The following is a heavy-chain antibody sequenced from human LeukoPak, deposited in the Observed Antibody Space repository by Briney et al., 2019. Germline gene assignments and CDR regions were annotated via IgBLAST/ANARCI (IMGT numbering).Heavy chain of an antibody. CDR3: AELGITMIGGV. V-gene: IGHV3-7*01. Sequence: YPGGSLRLSCAASGFTFTTYWMSWVRQAPGKGLEWVANIKQDGTEKYYVDSVKGRFTISRDNAKNSLYLQMNSLRAEDTAVYYCAELGITMIGGVWGKGTTVTISS. CDR2: IKQDGTEK. J-gene: IGHJ6*04. D-gene: IGHD3-10*02. CDR1: GFTFTTYW.